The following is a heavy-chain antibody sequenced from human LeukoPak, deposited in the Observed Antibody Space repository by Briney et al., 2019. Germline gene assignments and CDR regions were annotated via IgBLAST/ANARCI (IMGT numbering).Heavy chain of an antibody. Sequence: GGSLRLSCAASGFTFSSYAMSWVRQAPGKGLEWVSSISSSSSYIYYADSVKGRFTISRDNSKNTLYLQMNSLRAEDTAVYYCASPRYYYGSGSDYWGQGTLVTVSS. D-gene: IGHD3-10*01. CDR3: ASPRYYYGSGSDY. J-gene: IGHJ4*02. CDR2: ISSSSSYI. V-gene: IGHV3-21*04. CDR1: GFTFSSYA.